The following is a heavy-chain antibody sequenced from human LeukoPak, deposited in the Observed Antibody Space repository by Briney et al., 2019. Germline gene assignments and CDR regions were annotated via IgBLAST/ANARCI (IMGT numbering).Heavy chain of an antibody. Sequence: GGSLRLSCAASGFTFSSYNMNWVRQAPGKGLEWVSYITSSSSTIYYADSVKGRFTISRDNAKNSLYLQMNSLRAEDTAVYYCAKVAPTRLLWFGELLSYFDYWGQGTLVTVSS. CDR1: GFTFSSYN. CDR2: ITSSSSTI. V-gene: IGHV3-48*01. D-gene: IGHD3-10*01. J-gene: IGHJ4*02. CDR3: AKVAPTRLLWFGELLSYFDY.